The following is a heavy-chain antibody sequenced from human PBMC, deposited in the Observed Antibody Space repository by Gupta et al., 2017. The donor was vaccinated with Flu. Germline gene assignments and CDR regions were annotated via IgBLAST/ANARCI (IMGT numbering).Heavy chain of an antibody. J-gene: IGHJ4*02. D-gene: IGHD5-18*01. CDR2: ISHGGDHI. Sequence: QVKLVASGGGVVQPGRSLRLSCAASGLAFNNSAMPWVRQAPGKVLEWVAVISHGGDHIYHADSVEGRFTVSRDNSKGTVYLQMNSLRAEDTAVYYCAKDGERYSYGYLFDYWGQGTRVTVSS. V-gene: IGHV3-30*18. CDR1: GLAFNNSA. CDR3: AKDGERYSYGYLFDY.